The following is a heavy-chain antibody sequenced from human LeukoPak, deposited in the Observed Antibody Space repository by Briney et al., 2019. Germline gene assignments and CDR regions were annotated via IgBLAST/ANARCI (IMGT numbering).Heavy chain of an antibody. V-gene: IGHV4-59*01. D-gene: IGHD3-22*01. CDR3: ARDRRYYYDSSGYYLHYFDY. CDR2: IYYSGST. CDR1: GGSISSYY. J-gene: IGHJ4*02. Sequence: PSETLSLTCTVSGGSISSYYWSWIRQPPGKGLEWIGYIYYSGSTNYNPSLKSRVTISVDTSKNQFSLKLSSVTAADTAVYYCARDRRYYYDSSGYYLHYFDYWGQGTLVTVSS.